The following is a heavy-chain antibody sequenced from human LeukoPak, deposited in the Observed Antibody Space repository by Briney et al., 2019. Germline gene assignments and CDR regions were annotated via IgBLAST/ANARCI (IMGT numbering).Heavy chain of an antibody. V-gene: IGHV1-46*01. D-gene: IGHD2-2*01. CDR3: ARDLVLAATLYYFDY. Sequence: GASVKVSCKASGYTFTSYYMHWVRQAPGQGLEWMGIINPSGGSTSYAQKFQGRVTMTRDTSTSTVYMELSSLRSEDTAVYYCARDLVLAATLYYFDYWGQGTLVTVSS. J-gene: IGHJ4*02. CDR2: INPSGGST. CDR1: GYTFTSYY.